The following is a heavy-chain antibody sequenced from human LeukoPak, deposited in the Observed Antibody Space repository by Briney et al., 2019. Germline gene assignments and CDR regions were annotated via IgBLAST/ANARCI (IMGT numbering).Heavy chain of an antibody. D-gene: IGHD4-23*01. Sequence: GGSPRLSCAASGFTFSSYAIHWVRQAPGKGLEWVAVISYDGSNKYYADSVKGRFTISRDNSKNTLYLQMNSLRAEDTAVYYCARDSLTTVVTLLNYGGQGTLVTVSS. V-gene: IGHV3-30*04. CDR1: GFTFSSYA. CDR2: ISYDGSNK. CDR3: ARDSLTTVVTLLNY. J-gene: IGHJ4*02.